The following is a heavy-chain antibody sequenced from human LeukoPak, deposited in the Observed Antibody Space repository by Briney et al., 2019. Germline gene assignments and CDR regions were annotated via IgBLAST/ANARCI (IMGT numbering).Heavy chain of an antibody. J-gene: IGHJ6*02. V-gene: IGHV4-34*01. CDR3: ARAPRVTVTNDGMDV. CDR1: GGSFSGYY. D-gene: IGHD4-17*01. Sequence: KPSETLSLTCAVYGGSFSGYYWSWIRQPPGKGLEWIGEINHSGSTNYNPSLKSRVTISVDTSKNQFSLKLSSVTAADTAVYYCARAPRVTVTNDGMDVWGQGTTVTVSS. CDR2: INHSGST.